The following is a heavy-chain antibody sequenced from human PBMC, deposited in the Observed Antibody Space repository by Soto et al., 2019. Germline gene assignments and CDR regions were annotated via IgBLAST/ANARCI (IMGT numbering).Heavy chain of an antibody. J-gene: IGHJ5*02. CDR2: IYYSGIT. CDR3: ATSPDYYDSSGYFYGWFDP. V-gene: IGHV4-39*01. CDR1: GGSISSSSYY. D-gene: IGHD3-22*01. Sequence: PSETLSLTCTVSGGSISSSSYYWGWIRQPPGKGLEWIGSIYYSGITYYNPSLKSRVTISVDTSKNQFSLKLSSVTAADTAVYYCATSPDYYDSSGYFYGWFDPWGQGTLVTVSS.